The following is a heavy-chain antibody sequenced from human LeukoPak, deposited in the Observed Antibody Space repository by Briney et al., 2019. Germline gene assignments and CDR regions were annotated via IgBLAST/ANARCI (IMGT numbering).Heavy chain of an antibody. V-gene: IGHV4-59*08. D-gene: IGHD1-26*01. CDR2: IYSSGST. Sequence: PPETLSLTCTVSRFSISNYYWSWIRQPPGKGLEWIGYIYSSGSTNFNPSLKSRVTMSADTSKNQFSLKLSSVTAADTAVYYCARLGLLPWYFDIWGRGTLVTVSS. CDR1: RFSISNYY. CDR3: ARLGLLPWYFDI. J-gene: IGHJ2*01.